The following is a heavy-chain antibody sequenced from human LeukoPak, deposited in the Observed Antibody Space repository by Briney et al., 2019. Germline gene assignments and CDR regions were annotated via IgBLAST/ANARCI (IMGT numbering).Heavy chain of an antibody. CDR1: GFPFSSYW. D-gene: IGHD3-10*01. CDR3: AKCLVRGLHYYGLDA. CDR2: IKQDESEK. J-gene: IGHJ6*04. V-gene: IGHV3-7*03. Sequence: PGGSLRLSCEASGFPFSSYWMTWVRQAPGEGLEWVANIKQDESEKYYADSVKGRFTISRDNAKSSLYLQMNSLRAEDTAVYYCAKCLVRGLHYYGLDAWGKGTTVIVSS.